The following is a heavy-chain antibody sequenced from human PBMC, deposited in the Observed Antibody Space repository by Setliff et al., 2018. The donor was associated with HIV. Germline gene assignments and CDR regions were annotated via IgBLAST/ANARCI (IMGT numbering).Heavy chain of an antibody. D-gene: IGHD3-9*01. V-gene: IGHV1-46*01. CDR1: GYSFTNHY. Sequence: ASVKVSCKPSGYSFTNHYMHWVRQAPGQGLEWMGVINPTGGRTRNTQKFQGRVTITADTSTDTAYMELSSLRSEDTALYYCAGSILTGYYTFGADYWGQGTLVTVSS. CDR3: AGSILTGYYTFGADY. J-gene: IGHJ4*02. CDR2: INPTGGRT.